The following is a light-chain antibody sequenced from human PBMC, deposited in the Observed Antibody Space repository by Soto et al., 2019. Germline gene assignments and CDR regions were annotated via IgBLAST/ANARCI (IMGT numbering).Light chain of an antibody. CDR1: QSVSSY. V-gene: IGKV3-11*01. CDR3: QHRGT. Sequence: EIVLTQSPATLSLSPGERATLFCRASQSVSSYFAWYQQKPGQAPNLLIYDASNRATGIPARFSGSGSGTDFTLTISSLEPEDFAVYYCQHRGTFGGGTKVEIK. CDR2: DAS. J-gene: IGKJ4*01.